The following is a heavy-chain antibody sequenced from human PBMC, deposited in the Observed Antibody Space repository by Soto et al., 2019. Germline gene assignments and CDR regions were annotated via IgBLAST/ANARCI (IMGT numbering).Heavy chain of an antibody. CDR3: VRDQDILTGYYEY. D-gene: IGHD3-9*01. CDR2: IYSGGST. J-gene: IGHJ4*02. Sequence: GGSLRLSCAASGFTVSNNYMSWVRQAPGKGLEWVSIIYSGGSTYYADPARGRFFISRDNAKNTLYLNLNGLTVEDTAVYYCVRDQDILTGYYEYWGLGTMVTVS. V-gene: IGHV3-66*01. CDR1: GFTVSNNY.